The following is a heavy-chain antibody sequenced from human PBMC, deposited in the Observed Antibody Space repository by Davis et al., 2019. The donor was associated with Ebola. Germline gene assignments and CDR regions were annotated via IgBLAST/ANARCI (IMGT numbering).Heavy chain of an antibody. CDR1: GYTFTSYG. Sequence: ASVKVSCKASGYTFTSYGISWVRQAPGQGLEWMGWISAYNGNTNYAQKLQGRVTMTEDTSTDTAYMELSSLRSEDTAMYYCARDRFRGLRAIDYWGQGTLVTVSS. V-gene: IGHV1-18*04. D-gene: IGHD5-12*01. CDR3: ARDRFRGLRAIDY. J-gene: IGHJ4*02. CDR2: ISAYNGNT.